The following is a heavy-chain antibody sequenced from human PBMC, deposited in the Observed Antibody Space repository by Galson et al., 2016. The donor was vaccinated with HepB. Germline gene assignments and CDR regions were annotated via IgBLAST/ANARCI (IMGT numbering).Heavy chain of an antibody. CDR1: GFTFSDYY. CDR2: IRGTGVTT. Sequence: SLRLSCAASGFTFSDYYMSWIRQAPGKGLQWVSTIRGTGVTTHYAASVKGRFTISRDNSKNTLYLQMSSLRAEDTAMYYCAKATPYYDVLTDFFVYYSDYWGHGTLVTVSS. D-gene: IGHD3-9*01. V-gene: IGHV3-23*01. CDR3: AKATPYYDVLTDFFVYYSDY. J-gene: IGHJ4*01.